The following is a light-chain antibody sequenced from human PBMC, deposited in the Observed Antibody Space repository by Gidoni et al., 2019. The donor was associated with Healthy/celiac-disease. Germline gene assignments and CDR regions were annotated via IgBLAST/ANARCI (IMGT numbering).Light chain of an antibody. J-gene: IGKJ1*01. V-gene: IGKV4-1*01. CDR2: LAS. Sequence: DIVMTQSPDSLAVSLGERATINCNSSQSVLYSSNNKNYLAWYQQKPGQPPKLLIYLASTRESGVPDRFSGSGSGTDFTLTISSLQAEDVAVYYCQQYYSTPRTFGQGTKVEIK. CDR1: QSVLYSSNNKNY. CDR3: QQYYSTPRT.